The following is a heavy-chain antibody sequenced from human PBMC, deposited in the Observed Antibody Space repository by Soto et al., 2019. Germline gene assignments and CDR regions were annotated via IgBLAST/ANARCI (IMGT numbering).Heavy chain of an antibody. CDR1: GASFSDASYY. J-gene: IGHJ4*01. V-gene: IGHV4-39*02. D-gene: IGHD5-12*01. CDR3: ARRSHIVAAPT. CDR2: FYYDGRT. Sequence: SETLSLTCIVSGASFSDASYYWVWIRQPPGDGLEWIGSFYYDGRTYYNASLKSRVTISVDTSKNHFSLMLTSVTAADTAVYYCARRSHIVAAPTWGHGTIVTVST.